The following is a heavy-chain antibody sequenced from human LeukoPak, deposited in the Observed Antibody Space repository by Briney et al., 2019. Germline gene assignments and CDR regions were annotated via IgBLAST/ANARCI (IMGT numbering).Heavy chain of an antibody. V-gene: IGHV4-4*02. CDR2: IYHSGST. CDR3: ASPMGRNSGVAFDI. CDR1: GGSISSNNW. Sequence: PSGTLSLTCAVSGGSISSNNWWSWVRQPPGKGLEWIGEIYHSGSTYYNPSLKSRVTISVDRSKNQFSLKLSSVTAADTAVYYCASPMGRNSGVAFDIWGQGTMVTVSS. J-gene: IGHJ3*02. D-gene: IGHD4-23*01.